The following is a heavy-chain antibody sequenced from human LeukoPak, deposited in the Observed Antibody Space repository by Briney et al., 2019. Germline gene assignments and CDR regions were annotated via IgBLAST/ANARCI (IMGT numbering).Heavy chain of an antibody. V-gene: IGHV3-7*05. D-gene: IGHD3-16*01. Sequence: GGSLRLSCAASGFTFSRFWMNWVRQAPGRGLEWVANIDQSGGRNNYVDSVKGRFTISRDNAKNSLFLEMSSLRADGTAVYFCARDVEGGTFDIWGQGTTVTVSS. CDR2: IDQSGGRN. CDR1: GFTFSRFW. J-gene: IGHJ3*02. CDR3: ARDVEGGTFDI.